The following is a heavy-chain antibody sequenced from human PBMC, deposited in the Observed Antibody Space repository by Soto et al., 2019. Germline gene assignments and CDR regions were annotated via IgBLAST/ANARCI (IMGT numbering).Heavy chain of an antibody. D-gene: IGHD2-21*01. J-gene: IGHJ4*02. Sequence: QVQLVESGGGVVQPGRSLRLSCAAYGFIFSNYVMYWVRQAPGKGLEWVAFMSYDGTTKYYADSVKGRLTISRDNSKNTLYLQITNLRPEDTGVYYCAREVLWSRYFDYWGQGTLVTVSS. CDR2: MSYDGTTK. CDR3: AREVLWSRYFDY. CDR1: GFIFSNYV. V-gene: IGHV3-30-3*01.